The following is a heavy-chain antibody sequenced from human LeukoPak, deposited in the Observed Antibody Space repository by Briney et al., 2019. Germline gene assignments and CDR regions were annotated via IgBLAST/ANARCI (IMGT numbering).Heavy chain of an antibody. CDR2: ISSSSTTI. V-gene: IGHV3-48*01. J-gene: IGHJ4*02. Sequence: PGGSLRLSCATSGFIFSSYGLNWVRQAPGKGLEWVSYISSSSTTIFYADSVKGRFTISRDNSKNTLYLQMNSLRAADTAVYYCARPFDSNYFAYWGQGTLVTVSS. CDR1: GFIFSSYG. CDR3: ARPFDSNYFAY. D-gene: IGHD4-11*01.